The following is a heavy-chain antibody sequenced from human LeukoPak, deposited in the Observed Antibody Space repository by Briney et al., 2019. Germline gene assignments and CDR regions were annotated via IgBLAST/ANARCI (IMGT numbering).Heavy chain of an antibody. Sequence: GGSLRLSCAASGFPFSNYAMTWVRQAPGKGLERVSGISDSGDRTYYADSVKGRFTISRDNSKNMLYLQMNSLRVEDTALYYCAKGLGTSGYHDYWGQGTLVTVSS. V-gene: IGHV3-23*01. J-gene: IGHJ4*02. CDR1: GFPFSNYA. D-gene: IGHD3-22*01. CDR3: AKGLGTSGYHDY. CDR2: ISDSGDRT.